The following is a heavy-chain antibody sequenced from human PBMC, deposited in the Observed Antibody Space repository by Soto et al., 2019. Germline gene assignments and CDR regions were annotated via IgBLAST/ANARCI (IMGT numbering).Heavy chain of an antibody. D-gene: IGHD4-17*01. Sequence: EVQLVESGGGLVQPGRSLRLSCAASGFTFDDYAMHWVRQAPGKGLEWVSGISWNSGSIGYADSVKGRFTISRDHAKNSLYMQMNSLRAEDTALYYCAKSTRATVVTGDFDYWGQGTLVTVSS. CDR2: ISWNSGSI. CDR1: GFTFDDYA. CDR3: AKSTRATVVTGDFDY. V-gene: IGHV3-9*01. J-gene: IGHJ4*02.